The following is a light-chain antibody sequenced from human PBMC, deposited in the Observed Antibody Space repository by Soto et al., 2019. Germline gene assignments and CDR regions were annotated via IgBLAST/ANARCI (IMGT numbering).Light chain of an antibody. CDR2: EGS. Sequence: QSVLTQPASVSGSPGQSITISCTGTSSDVGSYNLVSWYQQHPGKAPKLMIYEGSKRPSGVSNRFSGSKSGNTASLTISGLQAEEEADYYFCSYAGSRTLVFGTGTKVTVL. V-gene: IGLV2-23*01. J-gene: IGLJ1*01. CDR3: CSYAGSRTLV. CDR1: SSDVGSYNL.